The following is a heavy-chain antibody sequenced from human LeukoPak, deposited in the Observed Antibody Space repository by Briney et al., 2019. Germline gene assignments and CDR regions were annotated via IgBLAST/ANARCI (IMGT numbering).Heavy chain of an antibody. CDR1: GFTFTSYA. J-gene: IGHJ4*02. D-gene: IGHD3-22*01. CDR3: AKVSRYYYDSGAYYNY. CDR2: ISGSGGTT. Sequence: LGRSLRLSCAASGFTFTSYAMSWVRQAPGKGLEWVSVISGSGGTTYYADSVKGRFTISRDNSKNTVSMQMNSVRAEDTAVYYCAKVSRYYYDSGAYYNYWGQGTLVTVSS. V-gene: IGHV3-23*01.